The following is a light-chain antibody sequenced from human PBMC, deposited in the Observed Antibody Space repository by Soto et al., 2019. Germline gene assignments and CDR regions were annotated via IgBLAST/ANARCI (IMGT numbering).Light chain of an antibody. CDR1: SSDVGGYKY. Sequence: QSALTQPRSVSGSPGQSVTISCTGTSSDVGGYKYVSWYQQHPGKAPKVMIYAVSERPSGVPDRFSGSKSGNTASLTISGVQAEDEADYYCCSYAGSPRYVFGTGTKLTVL. V-gene: IGLV2-11*01. CDR3: CSYAGSPRYV. J-gene: IGLJ1*01. CDR2: AVS.